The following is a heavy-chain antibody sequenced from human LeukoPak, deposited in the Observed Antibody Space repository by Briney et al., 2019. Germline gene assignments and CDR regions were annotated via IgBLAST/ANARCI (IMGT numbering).Heavy chain of an antibody. CDR3: ARIHGRITIFGVVEP. CDR1: GGSFSGYY. D-gene: IGHD3-3*01. CDR2: INHSGST. Sequence: SETLSLTCAVYGGSFSGYYWSWIRQPPGKGLEWIGEINHSGSTNYNPSLKSRVTISVDTSKNQFSLKLSSVTAADTAVYYCARIHGRITIFGVVEPWGQGTLVTVSS. J-gene: IGHJ5*02. V-gene: IGHV4-34*01.